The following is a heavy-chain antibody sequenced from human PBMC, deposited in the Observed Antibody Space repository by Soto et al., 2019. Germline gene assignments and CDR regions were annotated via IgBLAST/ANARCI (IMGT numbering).Heavy chain of an antibody. CDR1: GFTFSSYS. J-gene: IGHJ6*02. V-gene: IGHV3-21*01. D-gene: IGHD6-19*01. Sequence: PGGSLRLSCAASGFTFSSYSMNWVRQAPGKGLEWVSSISSSSSYIYYADSVKGRFTISRDNAKNSLYLQMNSLRAEDTAVYYWARVGYSSGLAYYYGMDVWGQGTTVTVSS. CDR3: ARVGYSSGLAYYYGMDV. CDR2: ISSSSSYI.